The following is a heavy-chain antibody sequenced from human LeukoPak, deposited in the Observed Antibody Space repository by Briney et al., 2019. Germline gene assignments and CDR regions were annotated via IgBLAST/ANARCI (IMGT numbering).Heavy chain of an antibody. CDR2: IYHSGST. J-gene: IGHJ4*02. Sequence: SETLSLTCTVSGYSISSGYYWGWIRQPPGKGLEWIGSIYHSGSTYYNPSPKSRVTISVDTFKNQFSLKLSSVTAADTAVYYCARDLGPAASFSDYWGQGTLVTVSS. CDR3: ARDLGPAASFSDY. CDR1: GYSISSGYY. V-gene: IGHV4-38-2*02. D-gene: IGHD2-2*01.